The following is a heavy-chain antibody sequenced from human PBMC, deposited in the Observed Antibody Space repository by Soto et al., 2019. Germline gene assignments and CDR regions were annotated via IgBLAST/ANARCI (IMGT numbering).Heavy chain of an antibody. Sequence: QVQLVESGGGVVQPGRSLRLSCAASGFTFSIYAIHWVRQAPGKGLEWVAVISYDGSNKCYADSVKGRFTISRDNSKNTLYLQMSCLRAEDTAVYYCARGGDFWSGIDYWGQGTLVTVSS. CDR2: ISYDGSNK. CDR3: ARGGDFWSGIDY. J-gene: IGHJ4*02. D-gene: IGHD3-3*01. CDR1: GFTFSIYA. V-gene: IGHV3-30-3*01.